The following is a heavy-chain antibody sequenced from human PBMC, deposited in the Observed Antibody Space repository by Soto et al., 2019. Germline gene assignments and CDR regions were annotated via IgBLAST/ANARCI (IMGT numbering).Heavy chain of an antibody. Sequence: GGSLRLSCAASGFPFSRCAMNWVRQAPGKGLEWVSTISHSDHSTYYADSVKGRFTVSRDNSENTLYLQMNGLRAEDTAIYYCAKRGGDSGWGDFDSWGQGIMVPVSS. D-gene: IGHD6-19*01. V-gene: IGHV3-23*01. CDR3: AKRGGDSGWGDFDS. CDR1: GFPFSRCA. CDR2: ISHSDHST. J-gene: IGHJ4*02.